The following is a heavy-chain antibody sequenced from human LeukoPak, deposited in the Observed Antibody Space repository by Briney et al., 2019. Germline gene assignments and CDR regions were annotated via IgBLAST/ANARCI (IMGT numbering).Heavy chain of an antibody. D-gene: IGHD1-26*01. Sequence: GGSLRLSCAASGFTFSSYGMHWVRQAPGKRLEWVAVISYDGSNKYYADSVKGRFTISRDNSKNTLYLQMNSLRAEDTAVYYCAKRIVGPYFYYFDYWGQGTLVTVSS. CDR1: GFTFSSYG. V-gene: IGHV3-30*18. J-gene: IGHJ4*02. CDR2: ISYDGSNK. CDR3: AKRIVGPYFYYFDY.